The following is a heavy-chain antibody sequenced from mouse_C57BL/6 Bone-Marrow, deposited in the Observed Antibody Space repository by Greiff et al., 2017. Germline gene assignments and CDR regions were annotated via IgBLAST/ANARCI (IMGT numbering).Heavy chain of an antibody. CDR3: TRDRFDY. CDR2: ISSGGDYI. Sequence: EVQLQESGEGLVKPGGSLKLSCAASGFTFSSYAMSWVRQTPEQRLEWVAYISSGGDYIYYADTVKGQFTISRDNARNTLYLQMSSLKSEDTAMYYCTRDRFDYWGQGTTLTVSS. V-gene: IGHV5-9-1*02. J-gene: IGHJ2*01. CDR1: GFTFSSYA.